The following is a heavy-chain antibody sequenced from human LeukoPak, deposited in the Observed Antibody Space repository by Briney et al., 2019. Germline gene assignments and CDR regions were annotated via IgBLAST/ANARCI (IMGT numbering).Heavy chain of an antibody. CDR2: ITPIFGTA. D-gene: IGHD6-19*01. V-gene: IGHV1-69*05. J-gene: IGHJ4*02. CDR1: GGTFSSYA. Sequence: ASVKVSCKASGGTFSSYAISWVRQAPGQGLEWMGGITPIFGTANYAQKFQGRVTITTDESTSTAYMELSSLRSEDTAVYYCARSYSSTGEYDYWGQGTLVTVSS. CDR3: ARSYSSTGEYDY.